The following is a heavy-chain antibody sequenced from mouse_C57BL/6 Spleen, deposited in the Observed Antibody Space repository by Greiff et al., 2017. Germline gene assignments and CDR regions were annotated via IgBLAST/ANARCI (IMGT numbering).Heavy chain of an antibody. CDR1: GYAFTNYL. J-gene: IGHJ1*03. D-gene: IGHD4-1*01. CDR2: INPGSGGT. V-gene: IGHV1-54*01. CDR3: ASDLGRDRYFDV. Sequence: QVQLQQSGAELVRPGTSVKVSCKASGYAFTNYLIEWVKQRPGQGLEWIGVINPGSGGTNYNEKFKGKATLTADKSSSTAYMQLSSLTSEDSAVYFCASDLGRDRYFDVWGTGTTVTVSA.